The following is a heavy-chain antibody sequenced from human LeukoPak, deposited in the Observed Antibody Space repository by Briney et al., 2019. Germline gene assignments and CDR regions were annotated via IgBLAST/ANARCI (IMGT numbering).Heavy chain of an antibody. V-gene: IGHV2-70*11. CDR1: GFSLSTSGMC. J-gene: IGHJ4*02. CDR2: IDWDDDK. Sequence: ESGPTLVNPTQTLTLTCTLSGFSLSTSGMCVSWIRQPPGKALEWLARIDWDDDKYYSTSLKTRLTISKDTPKNQVVLTMTNMDPVDTATYYCARIQLGSGGFDYWGQGTLVTVSS. CDR3: ARIQLGSGGFDY. D-gene: IGHD3-10*01.